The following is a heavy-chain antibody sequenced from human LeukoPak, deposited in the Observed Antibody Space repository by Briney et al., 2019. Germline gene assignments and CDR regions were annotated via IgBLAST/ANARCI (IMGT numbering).Heavy chain of an antibody. CDR2: LYYSGST. V-gene: IGHV4-59*01. Sequence: PSETLSLTCTVSGVSINSYYWMWLRQPPGKGLEGIGYLYYSGSTNYNPSLKSRVTISVDMSKNQFSLKLSSVTAADTAVYYSAREIEDANGLYPNWFDPWGQGTLVTVSS. J-gene: IGHJ5*02. CDR3: AREIEDANGLYPNWFDP. CDR1: GVSINSYY. D-gene: IGHD2-8*01.